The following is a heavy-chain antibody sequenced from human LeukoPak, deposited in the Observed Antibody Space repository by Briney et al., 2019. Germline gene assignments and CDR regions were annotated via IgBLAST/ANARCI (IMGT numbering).Heavy chain of an antibody. CDR1: GFTFSSYA. V-gene: IGHV3-7*01. D-gene: IGHD3-22*01. CDR3: AREGAYDGAFDI. Sequence: GGSLRLSCAASGFTFSSYAMSWVRQAPGKGLEWVANIKQDGSEKYYVDSVKGRFTISRDNAKNSLYLQMNSLRAEDTAVYYCAREGAYDGAFDIWGQGTMVTVSS. J-gene: IGHJ3*02. CDR2: IKQDGSEK.